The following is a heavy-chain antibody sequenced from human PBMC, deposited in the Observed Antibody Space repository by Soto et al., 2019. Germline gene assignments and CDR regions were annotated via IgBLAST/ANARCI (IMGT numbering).Heavy chain of an antibody. D-gene: IGHD4-4*01. J-gene: IGHJ4*02. V-gene: IGHV3-23*01. CDR2: ISGGAESI. Sequence: EVQLLESGGGLVQPGGSLRLSCAASGFTFNTYAMSWVRQAPGKGLEGVSAISGGAESIYYSDSVKGRFTISRDNSKNTLYLQMNRLRAQDTAVYYCAKAFDYNYGGSGGHNDYWGQGTLVTVSS. CDR1: GFTFNTYA. CDR3: AKAFDYNYGGSGGHNDY.